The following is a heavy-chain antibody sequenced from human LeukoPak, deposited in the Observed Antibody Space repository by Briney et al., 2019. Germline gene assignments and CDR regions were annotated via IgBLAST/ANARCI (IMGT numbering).Heavy chain of an antibody. CDR2: ISGSGTTI. Sequence: GGSLRLSCAASGFTFITHAMSWFRQAPGRGLEWVSAISGSGTTIYYADSVKGRFTISRDNSKNTLYLQINSLRAEDTAVYYCAKDSGGTYFYYYYYMDVWGKGTTVTVSS. V-gene: IGHV3-23*01. D-gene: IGHD1-26*01. J-gene: IGHJ6*03. CDR3: AKDSGGTYFYYYYYMDV. CDR1: GFTFITHA.